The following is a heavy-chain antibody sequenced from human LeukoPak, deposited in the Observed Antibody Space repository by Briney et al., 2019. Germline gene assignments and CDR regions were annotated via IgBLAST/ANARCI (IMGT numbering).Heavy chain of an antibody. V-gene: IGHV3-21*01. CDR2: INSDAIYI. J-gene: IGHJ5*02. CDR1: GFAFSRYS. CDR3: ARGAGGGQQRDGWFDP. D-gene: IGHD2-8*02. Sequence: GGSLRLSCAASGFAFSRYSMDWVRQAPGKGLEWVSSINSDAIYIYYADSVRGRFTISRDNAKNSLFLQMNSLRADDTAVYYCARGAGGGQQRDGWFDPWGQGTLVTVSS.